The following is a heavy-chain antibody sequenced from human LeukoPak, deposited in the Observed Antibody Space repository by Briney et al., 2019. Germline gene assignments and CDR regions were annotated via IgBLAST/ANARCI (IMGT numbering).Heavy chain of an antibody. D-gene: IGHD3-22*01. J-gene: IGHJ4*02. CDR2: IYYSGST. V-gene: IGHV4-59*01. Sequence: SETLSLTCTVSGGSISSYYWSWIRQPPGKGLEWIGYIYYSGSTNYNPSLKSRATISVDTSKNQFSLKLSSVTAADTAVYYCATINDSSGYYLDYWGQGTLVTVSS. CDR3: ATINDSSGYYLDY. CDR1: GGSISSYY.